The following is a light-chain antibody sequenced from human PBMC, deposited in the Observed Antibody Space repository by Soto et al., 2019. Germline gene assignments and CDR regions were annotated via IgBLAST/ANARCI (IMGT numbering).Light chain of an antibody. CDR2: AAS. CDR3: QQLNSFPIT. CDR1: QVISSY. V-gene: IGKV1-9*01. Sequence: DIQLTQAPSFLSAAAGDRVTIACRASQVISSYLAWYQQKPGRAPKLLIYAASTLQSGVPSRFSGSGSGTEFTLTITSLQPEDFATYYCQQLNSFPITFGQGTRPAI. J-gene: IGKJ5*01.